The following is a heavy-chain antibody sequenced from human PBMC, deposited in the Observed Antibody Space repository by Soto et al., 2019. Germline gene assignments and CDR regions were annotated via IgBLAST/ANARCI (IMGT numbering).Heavy chain of an antibody. CDR3: ARIVDPCGGNCRVYYFDY. CDR2: IFSNDEK. J-gene: IGHJ4*02. D-gene: IGHD2-21*02. Sequence: QVTLKESGPVLVKPTETLTLTCTVSGFSLSDARMGVSWIRQPPGKALEWLAHIFSNDEKSYSTSLNSRLTMSKDTSKSQVVLTMTNVDPVDTAIYYCARIVDPCGGNCRVYYFDYWVQGTLVTVSS. CDR1: GFSLSDARMG. V-gene: IGHV2-26*01.